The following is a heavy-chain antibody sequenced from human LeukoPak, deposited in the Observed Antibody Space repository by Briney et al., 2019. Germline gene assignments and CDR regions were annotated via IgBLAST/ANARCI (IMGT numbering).Heavy chain of an antibody. CDR1: GFTVSSNY. Sequence: GGSLRLSCAASGFTVSSNYMSWVRQAPGKGLEWVSYISSSGSTIYYADSVKGRFTISRDNAKNSLYLQMNSLRAEDTAVYYCARGDKGAYYYDSSGYIAFDIWGQGTMVTVSS. CDR2: ISSSGSTI. J-gene: IGHJ3*02. V-gene: IGHV3-11*04. CDR3: ARGDKGAYYYDSSGYIAFDI. D-gene: IGHD3-22*01.